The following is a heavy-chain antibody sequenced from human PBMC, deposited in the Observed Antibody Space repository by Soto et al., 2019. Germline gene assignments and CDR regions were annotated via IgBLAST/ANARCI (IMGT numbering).Heavy chain of an antibody. J-gene: IGHJ4*02. CDR1: VGSISSSSYY. Sequence: SETLSLTCTVSVGSISSSSYYWGWIRQPPGKGLEWIGSIYYSGSTYYNPSLKSRVAISVETSKNQFSLKLSSVTAADTAVYYCARQTLRGAYDYCGQGTLVTV. CDR3: ARQTLRGAYDY. CDR2: IYYSGST. D-gene: IGHD5-12*01. V-gene: IGHV4-39*01.